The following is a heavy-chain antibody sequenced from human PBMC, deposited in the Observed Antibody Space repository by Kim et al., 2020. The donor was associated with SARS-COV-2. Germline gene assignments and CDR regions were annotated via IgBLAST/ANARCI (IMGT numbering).Heavy chain of an antibody. CDR3: AKDRAPSSGWQGLDAVDI. CDR1: GFSFSSYA. CDR2: ISGSGGST. Sequence: GGSLRLSCAASGFSFSSYAMSWVRQAPGKGLEWVSAISGSGGSTYYADSVKGRFTIFRDNSKNTPYLQMNSLRAEDTAVYYCAKDRAPSSGWQGLDAVDIWGERKMGTVST. V-gene: IGHV3-23*01. D-gene: IGHD6-19*01. J-gene: IGHJ3*02.